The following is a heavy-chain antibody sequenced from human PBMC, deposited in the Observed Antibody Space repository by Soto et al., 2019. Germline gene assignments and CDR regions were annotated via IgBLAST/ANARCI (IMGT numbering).Heavy chain of an antibody. Sequence: XASLGLSCAASGFTVSSKYMNWVRQAPGKGLEWVSIIWSAGLTYYADSVRGRFTISRDISKNILFLQMNNLRAEDSAIYYCARELPPDLWGQGTLVTVSS. V-gene: IGHV3-53*01. CDR3: ARELPPDL. D-gene: IGHD2-15*01. J-gene: IGHJ5*02. CDR2: IWSAGLT. CDR1: GFTVSSKY.